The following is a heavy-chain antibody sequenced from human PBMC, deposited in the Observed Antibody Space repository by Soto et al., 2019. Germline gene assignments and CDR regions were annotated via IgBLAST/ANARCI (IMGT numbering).Heavy chain of an antibody. Sequence: SETLSLTCTVSGASITTGNYYWGWIRQPPGKGMQWIGSSSYTGNTYFNPSLRSRVTISVDTSKNQFSMRLTSVTAADTAVYYCSLPDSFCWAAPFGFWGHGTLVTVSS. D-gene: IGHD3-22*01. V-gene: IGHV4-39*01. J-gene: IGHJ4*01. CDR2: SSYTGNT. CDR3: SLPDSFCWAAPFGF. CDR1: GASITTGNYY.